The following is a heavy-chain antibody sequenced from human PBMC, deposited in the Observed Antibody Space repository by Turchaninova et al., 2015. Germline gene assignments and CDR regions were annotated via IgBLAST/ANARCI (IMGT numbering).Heavy chain of an antibody. D-gene: IGHD3-16*01. J-gene: IGHJ5*02. CDR3: ARGRGGRFDP. Sequence: QVQLQQWGAGLLKPSATLSLTCTVYGGSFSGYYWSWLRRPPGKGLEWIGEINHSGSTNYNPSLKSRGTISVDTSKNQFSLKRSSVTAADTAVYYCARGRGGRFDPWGQGTLVTVSS. CDR1: GGSFSGYY. CDR2: INHSGST. V-gene: IGHV4-34*01.